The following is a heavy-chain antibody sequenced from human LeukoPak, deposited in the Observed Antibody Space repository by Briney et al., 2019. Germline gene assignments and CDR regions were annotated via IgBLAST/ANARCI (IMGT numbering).Heavy chain of an antibody. CDR3: ARDYGGWPFDY. CDR1: GFTFSTYW. D-gene: IGHD6-19*01. Sequence: GGSLSLSCVASGFTFSTYWMSWVRQTPGKGLEWVANINPDGSEEYYVDSVKGRFTISRDNAKNSLYLQMNNLGAEDTAVYYCARDYGGWPFDYWGQGTLVTVSS. J-gene: IGHJ4*02. V-gene: IGHV3-7*05. CDR2: INPDGSEE.